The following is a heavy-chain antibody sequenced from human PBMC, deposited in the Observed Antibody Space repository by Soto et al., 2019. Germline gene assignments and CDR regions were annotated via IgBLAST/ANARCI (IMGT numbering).Heavy chain of an antibody. V-gene: IGHV4-61*08. CDR3: AREYSNSPEAFDY. CDR2: IYYTGRT. Sequence: SETLSLTCTVSGGSISSGGYYWSWIRQHPGKGLEWIGYIYYTGRTNYNPSLMSRVTISVDTSRNQFSLKLSSVTAADTAVFYCAREYSNSPEAFDYWGQGTLVTVSS. J-gene: IGHJ4*02. D-gene: IGHD6-6*01. CDR1: GGSISSGGYY.